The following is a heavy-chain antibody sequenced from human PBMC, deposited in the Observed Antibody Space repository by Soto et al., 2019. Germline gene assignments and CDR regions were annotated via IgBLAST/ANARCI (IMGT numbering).Heavy chain of an antibody. J-gene: IGHJ4*02. CDR1: GVTMGYGGYC. Sequence: PAEPLSLTCSVPGVTMGYGGYCWTWIRQTPGKGLQWIGYISYSGSTFYNPSIKTRLAMSVDTSKNQFSVRLRSVTAADTAVYYCARDRAHFYESSGRLDLWGQGMLVTVSS. CDR2: ISYSGST. V-gene: IGHV4-30-4*01. CDR3: ARDRAHFYESSGRLDL. D-gene: IGHD3-22*01.